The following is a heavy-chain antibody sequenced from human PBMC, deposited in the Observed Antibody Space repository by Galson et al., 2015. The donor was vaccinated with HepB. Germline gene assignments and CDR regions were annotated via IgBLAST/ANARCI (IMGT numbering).Heavy chain of an antibody. CDR3: TVERGGYHYSWFDP. CDR2: IRRKTYSYAT. D-gene: IGHD1-20*01. Sequence: SLRLSCAASGFTFTGPALYWFRQASGKGLEWVGRIRRKTYSYATGYAASVKGRFTISRDDSKNTEYLQMSRLKTEDTAMYYCTVERGGYHYSWFDPWGQGTLVTVSS. V-gene: IGHV3-73*01. J-gene: IGHJ5*02. CDR1: GFTFTGPA.